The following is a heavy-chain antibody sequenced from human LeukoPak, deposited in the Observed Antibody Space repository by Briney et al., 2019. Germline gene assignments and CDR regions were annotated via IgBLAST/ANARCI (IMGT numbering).Heavy chain of an antibody. Sequence: GGSLRLSCAASGSTFSSYGMHWVRQAPGKGLEWVAVIWYDGSNKYYADSVKGRFTIPRDNSKNTLYLQMNSLRAEDTAVYYCARDSTPQDIVVVVAASFDYWGQGTLITVSS. CDR3: ARDSTPQDIVVVVAASFDY. V-gene: IGHV3-33*01. D-gene: IGHD2-15*01. CDR2: IWYDGSNK. CDR1: GSTFSSYG. J-gene: IGHJ4*02.